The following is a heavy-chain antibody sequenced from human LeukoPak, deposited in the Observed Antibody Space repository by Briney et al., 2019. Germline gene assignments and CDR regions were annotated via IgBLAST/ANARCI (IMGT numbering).Heavy chain of an antibody. V-gene: IGHV4-39*01. D-gene: IGHD3-3*01. Sequence: KPSETLSLTCTVSGGSISSSSYYWGWIRQPPGKGLEWIGSIYYSGSTYYNPSLKSRVTISVDTSKNQFSLKLSSVTAADTAVYYCARLTTIFHQNNWFDPWGQGTLVTVSS. J-gene: IGHJ5*02. CDR2: IYYSGST. CDR3: ARLTTIFHQNNWFDP. CDR1: GGSISSSSYY.